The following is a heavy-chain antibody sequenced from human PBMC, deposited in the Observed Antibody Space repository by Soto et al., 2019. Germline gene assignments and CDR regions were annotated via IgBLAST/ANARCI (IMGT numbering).Heavy chain of an antibody. CDR1: GFTFSSYA. J-gene: IGHJ4*02. CDR3: ATLLCHSPEVAGTCWALGGGEDY. V-gene: IGHV3-23*01. CDR2: ISISGGST. D-gene: IGHD6-19*01. Sequence: GGSLRLSCAASGFTFSSYAMTWVRQAPGQGLEWVSSISISGGSTYYADSVKGRFTISRDNSKNTLYLQMNSLRAEDTAVYYCATLLCHSPEVAGTCWALGGGEDYWGQGTLVTVSS.